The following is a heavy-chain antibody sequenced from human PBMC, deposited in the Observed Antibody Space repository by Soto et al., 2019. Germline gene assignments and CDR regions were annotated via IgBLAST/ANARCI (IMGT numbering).Heavy chain of an antibody. CDR2: ISGSGGST. Sequence: GSLRLSCAASGFTFSSYAMSWVRQAPGKGLEWVSAISGSGGSTYYADSVKGRFTISRDNSKNTLYLQMNSLRAEDTAVYYCAKGPRAVVPAAQLFDYWRRGTLVSVSS. V-gene: IGHV3-23*01. CDR3: AKGPRAVVPAAQLFDY. J-gene: IGHJ4*02. CDR1: GFTFSSYA. D-gene: IGHD2-2*01.